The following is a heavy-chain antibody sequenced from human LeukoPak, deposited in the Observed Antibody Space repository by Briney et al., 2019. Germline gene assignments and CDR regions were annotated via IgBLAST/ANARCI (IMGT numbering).Heavy chain of an antibody. D-gene: IGHD4-11*01. CDR1: GFTFSSYG. J-gene: IGHJ4*02. Sequence: GRSLRLSCAASGFTFSSYGMHWVRQAPGKGLEWVAVIWYGGSNKYYADSVKGRFTISRDNSKNTLYLQMNSLRAEDTAVYYCAKDGNYGTSHYFDYWGQGTLVTVSS. CDR2: IWYGGSNK. CDR3: AKDGNYGTSHYFDY. V-gene: IGHV3-30*18.